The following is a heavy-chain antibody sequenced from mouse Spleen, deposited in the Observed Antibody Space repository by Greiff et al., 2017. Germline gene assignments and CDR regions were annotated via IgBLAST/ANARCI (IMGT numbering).Heavy chain of an antibody. V-gene: IGHV3-6*01. CDR2: ISYDGSN. J-gene: IGHJ2*01. CDR3: ARAIYYYGSSYGYFDY. Sequence: EVQLQQSGPGLVKPSQSLSLTCSVTGYSITSGYYWNWIRQFPGNKLEWMGYISYDGSNNYNPSLKNRISITRDTSKNQFFLKLNSVTTEDTATYYCARAIYYYGSSYGYFDYWGQGTTLTVSS. D-gene: IGHD1-1*01. CDR1: GYSITSGYY.